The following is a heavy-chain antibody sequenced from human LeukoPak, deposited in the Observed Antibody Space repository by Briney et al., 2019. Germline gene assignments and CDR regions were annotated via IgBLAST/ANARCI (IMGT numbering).Heavy chain of an antibody. D-gene: IGHD5-18*01. CDR1: GGTFSSYA. CDR3: ARGDPGYSYGYYYYYGMDV. Sequence: SVRVSCKASGGTFSSYAIRWVRQAPGQGVEWMGGIIPIFGTANYAQKLQGRVTITADKSTSTAYMELSSLRSEDTAVYYCARGDPGYSYGYYYYYGMDVWGQGTTVTVSS. J-gene: IGHJ6*02. V-gene: IGHV1-69*06. CDR2: IIPIFGTA.